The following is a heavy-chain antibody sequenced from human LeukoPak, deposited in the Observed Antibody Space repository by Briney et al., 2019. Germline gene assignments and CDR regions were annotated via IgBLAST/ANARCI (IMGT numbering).Heavy chain of an antibody. CDR2: INTNTGNP. D-gene: IGHD3-3*01. V-gene: IGHV7-4-1*02. Sequence: ASVKVSCKASGGTFSSYAISWVRQAPGQGLEWMGWINTNTGNPTYAQGFTGRFVFSLDTSVSTAYLQISSLKAEDTAVYYCARGGPITIFGVAIYYYYYMDVWGKGTTVTVSS. CDR3: ARGGPITIFGVAIYYYYYMDV. J-gene: IGHJ6*03. CDR1: GGTFSSYA.